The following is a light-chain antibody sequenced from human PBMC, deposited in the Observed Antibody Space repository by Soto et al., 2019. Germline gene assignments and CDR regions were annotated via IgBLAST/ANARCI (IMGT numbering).Light chain of an antibody. V-gene: IGKV3-20*01. CDR2: GAS. Sequence: EIVLTQSPGTLALSPGERATLSCRASQSVSSSYLAWYQQKPGQAPRLLIYGASSRATGIPDRFSGSGSGTDFTLIISRLEPQDFAVYYCQQYGSSPTFGGGTTVEI. CDR3: QQYGSSPT. J-gene: IGKJ4*01. CDR1: QSVSSSY.